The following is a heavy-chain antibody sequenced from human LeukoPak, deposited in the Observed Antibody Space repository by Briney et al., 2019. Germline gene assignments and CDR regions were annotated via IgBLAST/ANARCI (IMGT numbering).Heavy chain of an antibody. D-gene: IGHD3-10*01. CDR3: ARVVTMVRGTSPLFDY. V-gene: IGHV4-59*01. J-gene: IGHJ4*02. CDR2: IYYSGST. Sequence: SETLSLTCTVSGGSISSYYWSWIRQPPGKGLEWIGYIYYSGSTNYNPSLKSRVTISVDTSKNQFSLKLSSVTAADTAVYYCARVVTMVRGTSPLFDYWGQGTLVTVSS. CDR1: GGSISSYY.